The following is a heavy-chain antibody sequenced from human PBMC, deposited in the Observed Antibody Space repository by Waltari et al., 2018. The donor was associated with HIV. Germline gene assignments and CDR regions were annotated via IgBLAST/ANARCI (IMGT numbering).Heavy chain of an antibody. CDR3: ARFGGYSYGLRDSGYDYALDY. V-gene: IGHV4-59*01. J-gene: IGHJ4*02. CDR2: IYYSGSN. Sequence: QVQLQESGPGLVKPSETLSLTCTVSGGSISSYYWSWIRQPPGKGLEWIGYIYYSGSNNYNPSLKSRVTISVDTSKNQFSRKLSAVTAADTAVYYCARFGGYSYGLRDSGYDYALDYWGQGTLVTVSS. CDR1: GGSISSYY. D-gene: IGHD5-18*01.